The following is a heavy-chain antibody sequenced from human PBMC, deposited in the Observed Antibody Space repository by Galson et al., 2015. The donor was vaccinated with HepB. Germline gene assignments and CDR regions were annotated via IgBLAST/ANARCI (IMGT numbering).Heavy chain of an antibody. J-gene: IGHJ4*02. V-gene: IGHV3-21*01. CDR1: GLTFRSYS. Sequence: SLRLSCAASGLTFRSYSMNWVRQSPGKGLEWVSSISSSSSDIYYADSVKGRFTISRDNAKNSLYLQMNSLRAEDTAVYYCVRNGKGMRDYGDYWGQGTLVTVSS. D-gene: IGHD1-26*01. CDR3: VRNGKGMRDYGDY. CDR2: ISSSSSDI.